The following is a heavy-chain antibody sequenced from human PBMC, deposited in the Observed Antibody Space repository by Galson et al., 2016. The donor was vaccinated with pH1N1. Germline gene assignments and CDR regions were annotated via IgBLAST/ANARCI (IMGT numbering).Heavy chain of an antibody. J-gene: IGHJ4*02. CDR1: GFSVTNNY. CDR3: ARDKGRYFDY. Sequence: SLRLSCAASGFSVTNNYVAWVRQAPGKGLEWVSLTYSGGTTDYAAPVKGRFTISRDSAENTLYLQMNNLRPEDTAIYYCARDKGRYFDYWGQGTLGTVSS. V-gene: IGHV3-53*01. CDR2: TYSGGTT.